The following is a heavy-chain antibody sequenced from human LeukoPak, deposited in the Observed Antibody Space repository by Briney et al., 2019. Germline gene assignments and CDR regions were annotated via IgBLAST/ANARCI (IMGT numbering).Heavy chain of an antibody. CDR3: ARVYTAVAAPAPKYYFDY. V-gene: IGHV1-2*02. J-gene: IGHJ4*02. D-gene: IGHD6-19*01. Sequence: GASVKVSCKASGYTFTGYYMHWVRQAPGQGLEWMGWINPNSGGTNYAQKFQGRVTMTRDTSISTAYMELSRLRSDDTAVYYCARVYTAVAAPAPKYYFDYWGQGTLVTVSS. CDR1: GYTFTGYY. CDR2: INPNSGGT.